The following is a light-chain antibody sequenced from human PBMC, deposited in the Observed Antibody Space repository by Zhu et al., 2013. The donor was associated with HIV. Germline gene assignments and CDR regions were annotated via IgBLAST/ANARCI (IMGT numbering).Light chain of an antibody. V-gene: IGKV2-30*02. J-gene: IGKJ2*03. CDR1: QSLVHSDGNTY. CDR3: LQGTHWYS. Sequence: DIVMTQTPLSSPVTLGQPASISCRSSQSLVHSDGNTYLSWFQQRPGQSPRRLIHKVSNRDSGVPDRFSGSGSGTDFTLRISEVEAEDVGVYYCLQGTHWYSFGQGTKLEIK. CDR2: KVS.